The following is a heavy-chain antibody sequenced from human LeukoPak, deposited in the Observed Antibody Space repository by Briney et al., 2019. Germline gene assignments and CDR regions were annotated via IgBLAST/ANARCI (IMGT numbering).Heavy chain of an antibody. CDR2: FFGSGDRT. Sequence: GGSLRVSCAASGLTFSSYGMSWVRQAPGTGLEWVSGFFGSGDRTYYADSVKGRFTIFRDNSKNTVYLQMNSLRADDTAVYYCAKGAGRSWFDPWGQGTLVTVSS. J-gene: IGHJ5*02. V-gene: IGHV3-23*01. CDR3: AKGAGRSWFDP. CDR1: GLTFSSYG. D-gene: IGHD6-6*01.